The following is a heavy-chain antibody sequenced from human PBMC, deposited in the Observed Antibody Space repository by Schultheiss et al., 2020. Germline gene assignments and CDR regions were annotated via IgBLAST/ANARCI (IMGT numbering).Heavy chain of an antibody. CDR2: ISSSGSTI. CDR3: AREMEYCSSTSCYLTYGMDV. D-gene: IGHD2-2*01. V-gene: IGHV3-11*01. CDR1: GFTFSDYY. Sequence: GGSLRLSCAASGFTFSDYYMSWIRQAPGKGLEWVSYISSSGSTIYYADSVKGRFTISRDNAKNSLYLQMNSLRAEDTAVYYCAREMEYCSSTSCYLTYGMDVWGQGTTVTVSS. J-gene: IGHJ6*02.